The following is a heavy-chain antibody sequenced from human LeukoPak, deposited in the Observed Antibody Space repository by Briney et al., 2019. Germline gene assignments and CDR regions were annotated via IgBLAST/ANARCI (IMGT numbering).Heavy chain of an antibody. Sequence: PSETLSLTCAVSGYSISSGYYWGWIRQPPGKGLEWIGSIYHSGSTYYNPSLKSRVTISVDTSKNRFSLKLSSVTAADTAVYYCARAGKVYYDSSGYYFDYWGQGTLVTVSS. V-gene: IGHV4-38-2*01. CDR3: ARAGKVYYDSSGYYFDY. D-gene: IGHD3-22*01. CDR1: GYSISSGYY. CDR2: IYHSGST. J-gene: IGHJ4*02.